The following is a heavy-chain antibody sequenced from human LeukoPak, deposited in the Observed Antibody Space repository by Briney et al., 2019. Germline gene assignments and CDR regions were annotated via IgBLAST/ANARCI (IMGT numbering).Heavy chain of an antibody. J-gene: IGHJ3*02. V-gene: IGHV4-39*01. CDR1: GGSISSSRYY. D-gene: IGHD3-22*01. Sequence: SETLSLTCTVSGGSISSSRYYWGWIRQPPGKGLEWIGSIYYSGSTYYNPSLKSRVTISVDTSKNQFSLKLSSVTAADTAVYYCARHTYHYDSSGYLYPRAFDIWGQGTMVTVSS. CDR3: ARHTYHYDSSGYLYPRAFDI. CDR2: IYYSGST.